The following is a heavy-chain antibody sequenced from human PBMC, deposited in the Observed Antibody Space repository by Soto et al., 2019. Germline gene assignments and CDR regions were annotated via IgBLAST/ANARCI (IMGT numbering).Heavy chain of an antibody. Sequence: SETLSLTCAVYGGSFSSYHWSWIRQTPGKGLEWIGEIDHLTTTNYNPSLKSRVIISLDTPKNQFSLKLSSVTAADTAVYYCARGYDTALAPIFWGQGILLTV. CDR1: GGSFSSYH. CDR2: IDHLTTT. D-gene: IGHD5-18*01. J-gene: IGHJ4*02. V-gene: IGHV4-34*01. CDR3: ARGYDTALAPIF.